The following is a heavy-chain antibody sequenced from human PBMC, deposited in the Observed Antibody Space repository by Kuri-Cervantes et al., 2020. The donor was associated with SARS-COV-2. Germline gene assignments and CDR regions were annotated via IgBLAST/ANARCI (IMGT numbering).Heavy chain of an antibody. V-gene: IGHV3-23*01. CDR2: ISGSGGST. J-gene: IGHJ5*02. Sequence: GGSLRLSCAASGFTFSSYAMSWVRQAPGKGLEWVSAISGSGGSTYYADSVKGRFTISRDNSKNTLYLQMNSLRAEDTAVYYCARDERYCSGGSCYSEAGNWFDPWGQGTLVTVSS. D-gene: IGHD2-15*01. CDR3: ARDERYCSGGSCYSEAGNWFDP. CDR1: GFTFSSYA.